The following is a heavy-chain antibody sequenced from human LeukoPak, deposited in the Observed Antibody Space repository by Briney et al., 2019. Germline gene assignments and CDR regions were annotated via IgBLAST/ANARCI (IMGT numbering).Heavy chain of an antibody. Sequence: PSETLSLTCVVHLGSFSDNLWTLIRQTPGKGLEWIGDITHSGSTNYNPSLKSRVTISVDTSKNQFSLKLTSVTAADTAVYYCARGARGYWGQGTLVTVSS. CDR1: LGSFSDNL. V-gene: IGHV4-34*01. J-gene: IGHJ4*02. CDR2: ITHSGST. CDR3: ARGARGY.